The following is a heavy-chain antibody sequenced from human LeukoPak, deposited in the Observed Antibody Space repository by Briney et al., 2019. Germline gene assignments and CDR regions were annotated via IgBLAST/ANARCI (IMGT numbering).Heavy chain of an antibody. CDR3: AKDWRGYSYGDEDY. V-gene: IGHV3-23*01. D-gene: IGHD5-18*01. CDR1: GFTFSSYA. CDR2: ISGNGGST. Sequence: PGGSLRLSCAASGFTFSSYAMSWVRQAPGKGLEWVSAISGNGGSTYYADSVKGRFTISRDNSKNTLYLQMNSLRAEDTAVYYCAKDWRGYSYGDEDYWGQGTLVTVSS. J-gene: IGHJ4*02.